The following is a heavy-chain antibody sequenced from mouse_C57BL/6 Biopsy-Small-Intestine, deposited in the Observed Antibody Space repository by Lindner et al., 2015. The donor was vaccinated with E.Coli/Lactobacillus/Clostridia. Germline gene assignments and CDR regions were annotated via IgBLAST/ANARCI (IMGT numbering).Heavy chain of an antibody. CDR3: ARGSNYVNWYFDV. CDR2: INPFNDVT. J-gene: IGHJ1*03. V-gene: IGHV1-19*01. Sequence: VQLQESGPVLVKPGASVKMSCKASGYTFTDYYINWVKQSHGKSLEWIGVINPFNDVTSYNQKFKGKATMTVDKSSSTAYMGLNSLTSEDSAVYFCARGSNYVNWYFDVWGIGTTVTVSS. CDR1: GYTFTDYY. D-gene: IGHD2-5*01.